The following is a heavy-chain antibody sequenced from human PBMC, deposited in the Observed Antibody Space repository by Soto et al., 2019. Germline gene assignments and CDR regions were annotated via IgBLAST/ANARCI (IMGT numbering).Heavy chain of an antibody. J-gene: IGHJ6*02. V-gene: IGHV3-15*01. CDR3: TTLYYYDSSGYSGYYYYGMDV. CDR1: GFTFSNAW. Sequence: GSLRLSCAASGFTFSNAWMSWVRQAPGKGLEWVGRIKSKTDGGTTDYAAPVKGRFTISRDDSKNTLYLQMNSLKTEDTAVYYCTTLYYYDSSGYSGYYYYGMDVWGQGTTVTVSS. CDR2: IKSKTDGGTT. D-gene: IGHD3-22*01.